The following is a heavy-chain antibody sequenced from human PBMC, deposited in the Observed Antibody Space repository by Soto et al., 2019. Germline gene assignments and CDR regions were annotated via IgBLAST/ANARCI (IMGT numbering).Heavy chain of an antibody. J-gene: IGHJ4*02. CDR1: GFTFSRYA. CDR3: ARDTCMYSSSWPYYFDY. D-gene: IGHD6-13*01. V-gene: IGHV3-30-3*01. CDR2: ISYDGSNK. Sequence: GGSLRLSCAASGFTFSRYAMHWVRQAPGKGLEWVAVISYDGSNKYYADSVKGRFTISRDNSKNTLYLQMNSLRAEDTAVYYCARDTCMYSSSWPYYFDYWGQGTLVRVSS.